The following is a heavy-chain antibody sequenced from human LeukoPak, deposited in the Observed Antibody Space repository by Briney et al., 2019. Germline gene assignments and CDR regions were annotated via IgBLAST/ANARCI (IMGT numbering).Heavy chain of an antibody. D-gene: IGHD4-17*01. CDR1: GGSISGYF. Sequence: SETLSLTCTVSGGSISGYFWSWIRQPPREGLQFIGYIYYTGAASYNPSLNSRVSMSVDTSKNQFSLKVSSVTAADTAVYYCAKFATVTVPNWLDFWGQGILVTVSS. CDR3: AKFATVTVPNWLDF. J-gene: IGHJ5*01. CDR2: IYYTGAA. V-gene: IGHV4-59*01.